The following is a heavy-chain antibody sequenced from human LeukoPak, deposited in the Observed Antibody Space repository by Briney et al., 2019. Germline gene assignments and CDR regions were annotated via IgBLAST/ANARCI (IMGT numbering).Heavy chain of an antibody. D-gene: IGHD3-3*01. J-gene: IGHJ5*02. CDR1: GFTFSSYS. CDR2: ISSSCSYI. CDR3: ARGQIRFLEWLDLNWFDP. V-gene: IGHV3-21*01. Sequence: GGSLRLSCAASGFTFSSYSMNWVRQAPGKGLEWVSSISSSCSYIYYADSVKGRFTISRDNAKNSLYLQMNSLRAEDTAVYYCARGQIRFLEWLDLNWFDPWGQGTLVTVSS.